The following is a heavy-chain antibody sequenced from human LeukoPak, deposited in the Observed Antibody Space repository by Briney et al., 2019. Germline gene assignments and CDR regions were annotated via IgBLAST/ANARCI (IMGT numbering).Heavy chain of an antibody. CDR1: GASFSDFH. J-gene: IGHJ6*03. D-gene: IGHD2/OR15-2a*01. V-gene: IGHV4-34*01. CDR2: INHN. CDR3: ARGRRAFYQTRGNRFYYYMGV. Sequence: SETLSLTCAVYGASFSDFHWTWIRQSPGKGLEWIGEINHNNYNPSLKSRVTISLDTSKNQFSLNLTSVTAADTAVYYCARGRRAFYQTRGNRFYYYMGVWGKGTTVIVSS.